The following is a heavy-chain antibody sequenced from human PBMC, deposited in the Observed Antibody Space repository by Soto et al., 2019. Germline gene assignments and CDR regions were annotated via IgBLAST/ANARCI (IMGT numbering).Heavy chain of an antibody. D-gene: IGHD2-15*01. J-gene: IGHJ1*01. CDR3: ARDSGYCSGGSCIQS. CDR2: INHSGST. V-gene: IGHV4-34*01. Sequence: SETLSLTCAVYGGSFSGYYWSWIRQPPGKGLEWIGEINHSGSTNYNPSLKSRITITVDKSKNQFSLKLSSAPAADTAFYYCARDSGYCSGGSCIQSWGQGTLVTVSS. CDR1: GGSFSGYY.